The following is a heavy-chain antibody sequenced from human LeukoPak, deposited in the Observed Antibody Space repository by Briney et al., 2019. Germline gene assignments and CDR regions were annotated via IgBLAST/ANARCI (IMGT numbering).Heavy chain of an antibody. CDR1: GFTFSSYW. V-gene: IGHV3-74*01. CDR3: AGGYSYGPFVY. D-gene: IGHD5-18*01. CDR2: INSDGSST. J-gene: IGHJ4*02. Sequence: GGSLRLSCAASGFTFSSYWMHWVRQAPGKGLVWVSRINSDGSSTSYADSVKGRFTISRDNAKNTLYLQMNSLRAEDTAVYYCAGGYSYGPFVYWGQGTLVTVSS.